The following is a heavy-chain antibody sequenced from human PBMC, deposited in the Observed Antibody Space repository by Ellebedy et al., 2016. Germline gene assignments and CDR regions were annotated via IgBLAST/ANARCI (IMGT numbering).Heavy chain of an antibody. CDR3: ARGRSVRRFLEWSPGPFDY. J-gene: IGHJ4*02. D-gene: IGHD3-3*01. CDR1: GGSFSGYY. V-gene: IGHV4-34*01. CDR2: INHSGST. Sequence: SETLSLXXAVYGGSFSGYYWSWIRQPPGKGLEWIGEINHSGSTNYNPSLKSRVTISVDTSKNQFSLKLSSVTAADTAVYYCARGRSVRRFLEWSPGPFDYWGQGTLVTVSS.